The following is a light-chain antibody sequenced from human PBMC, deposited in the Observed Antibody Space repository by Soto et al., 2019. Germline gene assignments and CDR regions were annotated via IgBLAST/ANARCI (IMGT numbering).Light chain of an antibody. CDR2: DAS. CDR1: QGIVSA. CDR3: LLFNTYPQA. J-gene: IGKJ4*01. Sequence: AIQLTQSPSSLSASIGDRVTITCRARQGIVSALAWYQQAPGKPPKLLIFDASTLENGVPSRFSGGGSGTDFTLTISSLQPEDFATYYCLLFNTYPQAFGGGTKVEIK. V-gene: IGKV1-13*02.